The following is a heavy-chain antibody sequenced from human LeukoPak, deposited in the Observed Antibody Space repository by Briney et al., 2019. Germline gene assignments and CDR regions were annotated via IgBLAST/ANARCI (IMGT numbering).Heavy chain of an antibody. CDR2: IRYDGSNK. CDR1: GFTFSSYG. J-gene: IGHJ5*02. V-gene: IGHV3-33*01. Sequence: GGSLRLSRAASGFTFSSYGMHWLRQAPGNGLEWLTVIRYDGSNKYYADSVKLRFTISRDNSKNTLYLKINSLKAEAMYGYYFARGSNESEYPPETNWFNPGGEGTLVTVSS. CDR3: ARGSNESEYPPETNWFNP. D-gene: IGHD6-6*01.